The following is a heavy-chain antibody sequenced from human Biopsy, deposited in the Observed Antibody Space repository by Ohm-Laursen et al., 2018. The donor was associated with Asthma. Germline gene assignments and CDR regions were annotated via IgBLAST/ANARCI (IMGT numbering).Heavy chain of an antibody. V-gene: IGHV1-69*01. Sequence: SSVKVSCKASGDSFSNHAISWVRQAPGQGLKWMGGLIPVLGTPDHAQMFEGRVTITADESTSTAYMELSSLSSEDTAVYYCARGYSGSDRIVYYYSGLEVWGQGTTVTVSS. D-gene: IGHD5-12*01. CDR2: LIPVLGTP. CDR1: GDSFSNHA. CDR3: ARGYSGSDRIVYYYSGLEV. J-gene: IGHJ6*02.